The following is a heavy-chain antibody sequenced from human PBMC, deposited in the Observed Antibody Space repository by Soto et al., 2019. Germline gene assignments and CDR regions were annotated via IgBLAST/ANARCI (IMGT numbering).Heavy chain of an antibody. Sequence: ASVKVSCKVSGYTLTELSMHWVRQAPGKGLEWMGGFDPEDGETIYAQKFQGRVTMTEDTSTDTAYMELSSLRSEDTAVYYCATSLQYYYDSSGYYRTAKPGEPRQIDYWG. J-gene: IGHJ4*01. V-gene: IGHV1-24*01. CDR3: ATSLQYYYDSSGYYRTAKPGEPRQIDY. CDR1: GYTLTELS. D-gene: IGHD3-22*01. CDR2: FDPEDGET.